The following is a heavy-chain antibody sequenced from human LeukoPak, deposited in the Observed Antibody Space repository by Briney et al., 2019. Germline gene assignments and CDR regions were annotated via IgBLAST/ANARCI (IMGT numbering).Heavy chain of an antibody. D-gene: IGHD1-26*01. CDR1: GGSFSGYY. V-gene: IGHV4-34*01. CDR3: ARDSGSYSDY. Sequence: PSETLSLTCAVYGGSFSGYYWSWIRQPPGKGLEWIGEINHSGSTNYNPSLKSRVTISVVTSKNQFSLKLSSVTAADTAVYYCARDSGSYSDYWGQGTLVTVSS. CDR2: INHSGST. J-gene: IGHJ4*02.